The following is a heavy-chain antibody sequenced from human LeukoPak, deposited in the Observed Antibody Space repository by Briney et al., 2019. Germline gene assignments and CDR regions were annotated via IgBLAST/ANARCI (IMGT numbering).Heavy chain of an antibody. CDR3: ARAASGGFWSGYHETSYFEY. D-gene: IGHD3-3*01. Sequence: PSVKVSCKASGYTFSSNYIHWVRQAPGQGLEWMGIINPSGGSTSYAQKFQGRVTMTRDTSTSTVYMDLSSLRSEDTAVYYCARAASGGFWSGYHETSYFEYWGQGTLVTVSS. CDR1: GYTFSSNY. J-gene: IGHJ4*02. V-gene: IGHV1-46*01. CDR2: INPSGGST.